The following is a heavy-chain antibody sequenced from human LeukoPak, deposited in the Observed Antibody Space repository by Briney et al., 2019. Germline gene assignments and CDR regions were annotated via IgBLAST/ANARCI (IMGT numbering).Heavy chain of an antibody. CDR1: GGTSSSYA. D-gene: IGHD5-24*01. CDR2: IIPIFGTA. CDR3: ARGQTDGSFDY. J-gene: IGHJ4*02. Sequence: GASVKVSCKASGGTSSSYAISWVRQAPGQGLEWMGGIIPIFGTANYAQKFQGRVTITTDESTSTAYMELSSLRSEDTAVYYCARGQTDGSFDYWGQGTLVTVSS. V-gene: IGHV1-69*05.